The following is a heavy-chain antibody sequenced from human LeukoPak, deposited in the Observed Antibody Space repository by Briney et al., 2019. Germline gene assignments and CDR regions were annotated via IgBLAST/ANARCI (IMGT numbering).Heavy chain of an antibody. Sequence: PGRSLILSCAASGLTFSSYGMHSVRQARGKGLEWVAVISYDGSNKYYADSVKGRFTISRDNSKNTLYLQMNSLRAEDTAVYYCARGLWFGDISLDYWGQGTLVTVSS. CDR3: ARGLWFGDISLDY. J-gene: IGHJ4*02. CDR2: ISYDGSNK. V-gene: IGHV3-30*03. D-gene: IGHD3-10*01. CDR1: GLTFSSYG.